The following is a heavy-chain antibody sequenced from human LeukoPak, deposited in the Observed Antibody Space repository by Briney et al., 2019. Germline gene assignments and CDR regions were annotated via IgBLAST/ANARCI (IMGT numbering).Heavy chain of an antibody. CDR2: INPNSGGT. CDR1: GYTFTGYY. Sequence: ASVKVSCKASGYTFTGYYMHWVQQAPGQGLEWMGWINPNSGGTNYAQKFQGRVTMTRDTSISTAYMELSRLRSDDTAVYYCARDRVATIPPNWFDPWGQGTLVTVSS. V-gene: IGHV1-2*02. J-gene: IGHJ5*02. CDR3: ARDRVATIPPNWFDP. D-gene: IGHD5-12*01.